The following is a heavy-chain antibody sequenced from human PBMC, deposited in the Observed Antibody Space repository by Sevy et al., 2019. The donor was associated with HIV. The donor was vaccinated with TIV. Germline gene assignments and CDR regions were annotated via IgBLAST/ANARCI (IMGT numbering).Heavy chain of an antibody. D-gene: IGHD3-3*01. Sequence: GGSLRLSCAGSGFTFSSFSMNWVRQAPGKGLEWVSSISSRSTYIFYADSVKGRFTISRDNAKNSLYLQMDSLRAEDTAVYYCARALRFLETLSTYDYRGQGTLVTVSS. CDR2: ISSRSTYI. CDR1: GFTFSSFS. CDR3: ARALRFLETLSTYDY. J-gene: IGHJ4*02. V-gene: IGHV3-21*01.